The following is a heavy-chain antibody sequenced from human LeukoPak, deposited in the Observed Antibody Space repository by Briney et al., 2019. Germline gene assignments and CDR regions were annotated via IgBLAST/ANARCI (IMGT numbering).Heavy chain of an antibody. CDR1: GFTFSGSA. CDR2: IRSKANSYAT. D-gene: IGHD2-15*01. V-gene: IGHV3-73*01. Sequence: PGGSLRLSCAASGFTFSGSAMHWVRQASGKGLEWVGRIRSKANSYATAYAASMKGRFTISRDDSKNTAYLQMNSLKTEDTAVYYCTSWRELGYCSGGSCYLQNDYWGQGTLVTVSS. J-gene: IGHJ4*02. CDR3: TSWRELGYCSGGSCYLQNDY.